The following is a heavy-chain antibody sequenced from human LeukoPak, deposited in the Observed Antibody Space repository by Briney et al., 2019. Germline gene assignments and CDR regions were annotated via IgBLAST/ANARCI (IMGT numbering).Heavy chain of an antibody. CDR2: ISGSGGST. D-gene: IGHD3-10*01. Sequence: GGSLRLSCAASGFTFSSYAMSWVRQAPGKGLEWVSAISGSGGSTYYADSVKGRFTISRDNSKNTLYLQMNSLRAEDTAVYYCAKLGYYCGSGSYQPWGQGTLVTVSS. V-gene: IGHV3-23*01. CDR1: GFTFSSYA. J-gene: IGHJ5*02. CDR3: AKLGYYCGSGSYQP.